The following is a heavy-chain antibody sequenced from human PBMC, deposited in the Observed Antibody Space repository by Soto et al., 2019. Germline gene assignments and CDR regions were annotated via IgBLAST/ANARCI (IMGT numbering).Heavy chain of an antibody. V-gene: IGHV4-39*02. CDR3: TGRPLSWFDP. CDR1: GGSIRGSSHY. Sequence: QLQLQESGPGLVKPSETLSLTCTVSGGSIRGSSHYWGWIRQPPGKGLEWIGSIYYTGTTFYNPSLKSRVTISVDTSRNHFSLHLSSVTAADTAVYYCTGRPLSWFDPWGQGLLVTVSS. J-gene: IGHJ5*02. CDR2: IYYTGTT.